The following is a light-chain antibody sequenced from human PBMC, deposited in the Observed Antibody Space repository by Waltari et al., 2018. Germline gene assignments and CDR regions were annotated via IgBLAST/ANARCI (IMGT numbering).Light chain of an antibody. Sequence: QTVVTQEPSFSVSPGGTVTLTCGLRSGSVSTSYYPSWYQQTPGQAPRTLIYSTNTRSSGVPDRFSGSILGNKAALTITGAQADDESDYYCVLYMGSGIWVFGGGTNLTVL. J-gene: IGLJ3*02. CDR3: VLYMGSGIWV. CDR2: STN. V-gene: IGLV8-61*01. CDR1: SGSVSTSYY.